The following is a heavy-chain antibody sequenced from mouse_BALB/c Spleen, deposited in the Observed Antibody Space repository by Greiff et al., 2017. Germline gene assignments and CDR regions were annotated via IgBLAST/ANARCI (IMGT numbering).Heavy chain of an antibody. CDR2: INPDSSTI. Sequence: EVKLMESGGGLVQPGGSLKLSCAASGFDFSRYWMSWVRQAPGKGLEWIGEINPDSSTINYTPSLKDKFIISRDNAKNTLYLQMSKVRSEDTALYYCARSTIDSTGAYWGQGTLVTVSA. CDR1: GFDFSRYW. D-gene: IGHD2-1*01. V-gene: IGHV4-1*02. CDR3: ARSTIDSTGAY. J-gene: IGHJ3*01.